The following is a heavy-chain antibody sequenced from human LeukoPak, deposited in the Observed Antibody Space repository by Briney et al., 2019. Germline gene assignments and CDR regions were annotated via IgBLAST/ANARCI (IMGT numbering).Heavy chain of an antibody. Sequence: ASVKVSCKDSGGTFSSYAISWVRQAPGQGLEWMGGIIPIFGTANYAQKFQGRVTITADKSTSTAYMELSSLRSEDTAVYYCARATARSAIQSGSLGYWGQGTLVTVSS. V-gene: IGHV1-69*06. CDR1: GGTFSSYA. J-gene: IGHJ4*02. CDR3: ARATARSAIQSGSLGY. CDR2: IIPIFGTA. D-gene: IGHD1-26*01.